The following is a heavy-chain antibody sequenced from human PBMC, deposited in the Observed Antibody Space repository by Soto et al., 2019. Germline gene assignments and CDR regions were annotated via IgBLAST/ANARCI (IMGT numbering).Heavy chain of an antibody. CDR3: ARDFSYYPY. V-gene: IGHV3-15*07. CDR1: GFTFSNAW. Sequence: GGSLRLSCAASGFTFSNAWINWVRQAPGKGLEWVGRIKRKTDGGTTDFAAPVKGRFAISRDNAKNSLYLQMNSLRAEDTAVYYCARDFSYYPYWGQGTLVTVSS. J-gene: IGHJ4*02. D-gene: IGHD3-10*01. CDR2: IKRKTDGGTT.